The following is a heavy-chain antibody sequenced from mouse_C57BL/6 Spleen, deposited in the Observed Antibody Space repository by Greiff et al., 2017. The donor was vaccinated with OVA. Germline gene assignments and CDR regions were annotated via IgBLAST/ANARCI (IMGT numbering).Heavy chain of an antibody. CDR1: GYTFTDYN. J-gene: IGHJ4*01. Sequence: EVQLQQSGPELVKPGASVKMSCKASGYTFTDYNMHWVKQSHGKSLEWIGYINPNNGGTSYNQKFKGKATLTVNKSSSTAYMELRSLTSEDSAVYYCARGGYDGDYYAMDYWGQGTSVTVSS. CDR2: INPNNGGT. V-gene: IGHV1-22*01. D-gene: IGHD2-2*01. CDR3: ARGGYDGDYYAMDY.